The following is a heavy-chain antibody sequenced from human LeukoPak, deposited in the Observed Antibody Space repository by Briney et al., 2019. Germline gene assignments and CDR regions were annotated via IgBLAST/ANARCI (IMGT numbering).Heavy chain of an antibody. V-gene: IGHV3-33*03. J-gene: IGHJ4*02. CDR1: EFPFSSYG. CDR2: IWHDGSYK. CDR3: ASGDHSSGWKLVY. Sequence: GGSLRLSCAASEFPFSSYGMHWVRQAPGKGLEWVAVIWHDGSYKYYADSVKGRFTISRDNSKNTLYLQMNSLRAEDTAVYFCASGDHSSGWKLVYWGQGTLVTVSS. D-gene: IGHD6-19*01.